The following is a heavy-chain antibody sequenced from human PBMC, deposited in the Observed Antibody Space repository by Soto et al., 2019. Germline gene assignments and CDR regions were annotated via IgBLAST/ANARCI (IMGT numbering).Heavy chain of an antibody. V-gene: IGHV3-33*01. D-gene: IGHD3-10*01. J-gene: IGHJ4*02. Sequence: QVQLVESGGGVVQPGRSLRLSCAASGFTFSSYGMHWVRQAPGKGLEWVAVIWYDGSNKYYADSVKGRFTISRDNSKKTLYLQMNSLRAEDTSVYYGARCLWFGEIGVYFDYWGQGTLVTVSS. CDR3: ARCLWFGEIGVYFDY. CDR2: IWYDGSNK. CDR1: GFTFSSYG.